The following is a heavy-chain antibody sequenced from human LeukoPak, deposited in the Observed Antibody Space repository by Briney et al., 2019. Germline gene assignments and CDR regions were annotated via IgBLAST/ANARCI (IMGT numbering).Heavy chain of an antibody. D-gene: IGHD2-2*01. V-gene: IGHV1-18*01. CDR1: GYTFTSYG. J-gene: IGHJ6*02. CDR2: ISAYNGNT. CDR3: ARGRIVVVPAAPREFYGMDV. Sequence: ASVKVSCTASGYTFTSYGISWVRQAPGQGLEWMGWISAYNGNTNYAQKLQGRVTMTTDTSTSTAYMELRSQRSDDTAVYYCARGRIVVVPAAPREFYGMDVWGQGTTVTVSS.